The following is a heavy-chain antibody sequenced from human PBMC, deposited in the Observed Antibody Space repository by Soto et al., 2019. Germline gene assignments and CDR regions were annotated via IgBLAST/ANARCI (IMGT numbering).Heavy chain of an antibody. D-gene: IGHD3-9*01. Sequence: PSETLSLTCTVSGGSISSYYWSWIRQPPGKGLEWIGYIYYSGSTNYNPSLKSRVTISVDTSKNQFSLKLSSVTAADTAVYYCARATILRYFDWLSNFDYWGQGTLVTVSS. J-gene: IGHJ4*02. CDR3: ARATILRYFDWLSNFDY. V-gene: IGHV4-59*01. CDR2: IYYSGST. CDR1: GGSISSYY.